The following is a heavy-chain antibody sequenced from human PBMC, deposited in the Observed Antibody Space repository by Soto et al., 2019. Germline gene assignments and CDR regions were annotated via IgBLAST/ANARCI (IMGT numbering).Heavy chain of an antibody. Sequence: DAQLVESGGGWVQPGRSLRLSCAASGFKFSDYWMSWVRQAPGKGLEWVGNIKHDTSEAHYADSVKGRFTITRDNIKNFLFLQMRDLRADDTASYYCARDGLLFSGPYRPSRFDYWGLGALVTVSS. J-gene: IGHJ4*02. CDR3: ARDGLLFSGPYRPSRFDY. CDR2: IKHDTSEA. D-gene: IGHD3-16*02. CDR1: GFKFSDYW. V-gene: IGHV3-7*03.